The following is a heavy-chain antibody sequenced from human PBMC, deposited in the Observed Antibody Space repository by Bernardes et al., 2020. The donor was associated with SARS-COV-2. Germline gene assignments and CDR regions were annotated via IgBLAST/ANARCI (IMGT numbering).Heavy chain of an antibody. V-gene: IGHV1-8*01. CDR2: MRPDSGTT. J-gene: IGHJ4*02. CDR3: ARGEGNYFDP. Sequence: ASVKVSCKASGYTFISYDIHWVRQTAGQGLEWMGWMRPDSGTTGYAPRFQGRVTMTRDTPIDTAYMELSRLTSENTAVYYCARGEGNYFDPWGQGTPVIVSS. CDR1: GYTFISYD.